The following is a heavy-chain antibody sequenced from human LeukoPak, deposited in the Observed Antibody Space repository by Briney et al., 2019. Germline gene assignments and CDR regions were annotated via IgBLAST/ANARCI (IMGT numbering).Heavy chain of an antibody. CDR1: GYTSTGYY. V-gene: IGHV1-2*02. D-gene: IGHD4-17*01. CDR3: AREFGDYGLDY. CDR2: INPNSGGT. J-gene: IGHJ4*02. Sequence: ASVKVSCKTSGYTSTGYYMHWVRQAPGQGLEWMGWINPNSGGTNYAQKFQGRVTMTRDTSISTAYMELSRLRSDDTAVYYCAREFGDYGLDYWGQGTLVTVSS.